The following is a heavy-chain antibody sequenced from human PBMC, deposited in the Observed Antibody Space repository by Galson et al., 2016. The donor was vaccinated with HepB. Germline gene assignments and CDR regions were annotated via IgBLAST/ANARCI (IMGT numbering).Heavy chain of an antibody. V-gene: IGHV3-74*01. Sequence: SLRLSCAASGFTFSTSWMNWVRQVPGKGLVWVSRISSDGSSTNYADSVKGRFTISRDNSKNTLSLQMNSLRAEDTAVYYCAKDRDSNWYEKYFQHWGQGTLVTVSS. D-gene: IGHD6-13*01. J-gene: IGHJ1*01. CDR2: ISSDGSST. CDR3: AKDRDSNWYEKYFQH. CDR1: GFTFSTSW.